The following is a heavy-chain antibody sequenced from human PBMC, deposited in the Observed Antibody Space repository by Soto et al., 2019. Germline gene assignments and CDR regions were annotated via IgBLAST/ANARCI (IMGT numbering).Heavy chain of an antibody. CDR1: GFTFSSYG. J-gene: IGHJ4*02. CDR2: ISYDGSNK. CDR3: ANGIVGATISLDDY. Sequence: GGSLRLSCAASGFTFSSYGMHWVRQAPGKGLEWVAVISYDGSNKYYADSVKGRFTISRDNSKNTLYLQMNSLRAEDTAVYYCANGIVGATISLDDYWGQGTLVTVSS. D-gene: IGHD5-12*01. V-gene: IGHV3-30*18.